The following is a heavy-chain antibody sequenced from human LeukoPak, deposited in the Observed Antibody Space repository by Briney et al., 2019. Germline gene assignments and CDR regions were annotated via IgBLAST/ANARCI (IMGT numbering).Heavy chain of an antibody. Sequence: GGSLRLSCAASGFTFSIYAMSWVRQAPGKGLEWVGRIKSKTDGGTTDYAAPVKGRFTISRDDSKNTLYLEMNSLKTEDTAVYYCTTRGSDSGCPFFWGQGTLVTVSS. J-gene: IGHJ4*02. D-gene: IGHD3-10*01. V-gene: IGHV3-15*01. CDR3: TTRGSDSGCPFF. CDR2: IKSKTDGGTT. CDR1: GFTFSIYA.